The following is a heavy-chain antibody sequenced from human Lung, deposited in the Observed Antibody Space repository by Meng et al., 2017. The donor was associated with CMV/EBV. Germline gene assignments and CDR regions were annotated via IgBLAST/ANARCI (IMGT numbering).Heavy chain of an antibody. CDR2: INPNTGGT. Sequence: ASXXVSXKASGYTFTLYYIHWVRQAPGQGLERMGWINPNTGGTNSAQKFQGRVTMTGDTPISTAYMELSRLNSDDTALYYCARERGLGFRGTNDAFDFWGQGTMVTVSS. CDR3: ARERGLGFRGTNDAFDF. J-gene: IGHJ3*01. D-gene: IGHD1-14*01. V-gene: IGHV1-2*02. CDR1: GYTFTLYY.